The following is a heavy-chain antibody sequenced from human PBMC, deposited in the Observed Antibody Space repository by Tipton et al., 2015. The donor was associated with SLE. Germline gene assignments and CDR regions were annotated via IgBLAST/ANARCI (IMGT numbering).Heavy chain of an antibody. J-gene: IGHJ6*04. D-gene: IGHD2-2*01. CDR1: GGSISTYF. Sequence: TLSLTCTASGGSISTYFWSWIRQPPGKGLEWIGYISYSGSTKYDPSLKSRATISVDTSKNQFSLKLSSVTAADTAVYYCASLPQGYCSTINCSPRMDVWGKGTTVTVSS. V-gene: IGHV4-59*01. CDR2: ISYSGST. CDR3: ASLPQGYCSTINCSPRMDV.